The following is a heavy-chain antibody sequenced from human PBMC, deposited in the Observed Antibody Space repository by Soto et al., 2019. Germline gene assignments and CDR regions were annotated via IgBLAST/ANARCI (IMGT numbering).Heavy chain of an antibody. V-gene: IGHV3-21*01. CDR1: GFAFSSYS. Sequence: PGGSLRLSCAASGFAFSSYSMNCVLQAPVKRFEWFSSITISSSYIYYADSVKGRFTISRDNAKTSLYLQMTSLRAEDTAVYYCAREARRYCGGACYSNDAFDIWGQGTMVTV. J-gene: IGHJ3*02. CDR2: ITISSSYI. CDR3: AREARRYCGGACYSNDAFDI. D-gene: IGHD2-21*02.